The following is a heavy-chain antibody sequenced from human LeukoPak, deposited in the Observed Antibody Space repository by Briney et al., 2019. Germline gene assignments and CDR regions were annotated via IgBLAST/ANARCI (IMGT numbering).Heavy chain of an antibody. V-gene: IGHV4-34*01. J-gene: IGHJ4*02. D-gene: IGHD3-10*01. Sequence: SETLSLTCAIYGGSFSGYYWSWIRQPPGKGLEWIGEINHSESTNYNPSLKSRVTISVDTSKNQFSLKLSSVTAADTAVYYCASSSITMVRGALNDYWGQGTLVTVSS. CDR3: ASSSITMVRGALNDY. CDR1: GGSFSGYY. CDR2: INHSEST.